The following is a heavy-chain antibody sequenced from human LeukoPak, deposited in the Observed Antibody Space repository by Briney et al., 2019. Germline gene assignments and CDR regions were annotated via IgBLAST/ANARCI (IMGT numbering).Heavy chain of an antibody. CDR2: MNPNSGNT. V-gene: IGHV1-8*01. CDR1: GYTLTSYD. D-gene: IGHD3-3*01. J-gene: IGHJ6*02. Sequence: GALVKVSCKASGYTLTSYDINWVRQATGQGLEWMGWMNPNSGNTGYAQKFQGRVTMTRNTSISTAYMELSSLRSEDTAVYYCARGPAYYDFWSGYRYYYGMDVWGQGTTVTVSS. CDR3: ARGPAYYDFWSGYRYYYGMDV.